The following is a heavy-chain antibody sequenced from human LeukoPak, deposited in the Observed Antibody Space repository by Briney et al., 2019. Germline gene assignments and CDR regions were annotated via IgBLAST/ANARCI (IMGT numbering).Heavy chain of an antibody. CDR2: INPNSGGT. D-gene: IGHD5-18*01. CDR1: GYTFTGYY. V-gene: IGHV1-2*02. CDR3: ARGGYSYGHYYYYYYMDV. Sequence: ASVRVSCKASGYTFTGYYMHWVRQAPGQRPEWMGRINPNSGGTNYAKKFQGRVTMTRDTSISTAYMELSRLRSDDTAVYYCARGGYSYGHYYYYYYMDVWGKGTTVTVSS. J-gene: IGHJ6*03.